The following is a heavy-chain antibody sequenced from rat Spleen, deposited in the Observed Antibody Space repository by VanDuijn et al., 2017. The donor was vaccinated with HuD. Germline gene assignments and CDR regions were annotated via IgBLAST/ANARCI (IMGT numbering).Heavy chain of an antibody. CDR3: ARHMYTTDYYFDY. CDR2: INSAGTT. CDR1: GYSITSAYR. Sequence: EVQLQESGPGLVKPSQSLSLTCSVTGYSITSAYRWNWIRKFPGNKLEWMGYINSAGTTNYNPSLKSRISITLDTSKNQFFLQLNSVTTEDTATYYCARHMYTTDYYFDYWGQGVMVTVSS. J-gene: IGHJ2*01. D-gene: IGHD1-6*01. V-gene: IGHV3-3*01.